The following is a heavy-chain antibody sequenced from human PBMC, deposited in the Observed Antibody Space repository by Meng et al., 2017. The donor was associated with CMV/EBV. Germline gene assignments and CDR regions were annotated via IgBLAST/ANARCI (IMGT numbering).Heavy chain of an antibody. J-gene: IGHJ4*02. Sequence: GESLKIFCAASGFTFSSHAMSWVRQAPGKGLEWVSAISCSGGSTYHADPVKGPFTISRDNSKNTLYLQMNSLRAEDTAVYYCAKEDPDYWGQGTLVTVSS. CDR2: ISCSGGST. CDR1: GFTFSSHA. V-gene: IGHV3-23*01. CDR3: AKEDPDY.